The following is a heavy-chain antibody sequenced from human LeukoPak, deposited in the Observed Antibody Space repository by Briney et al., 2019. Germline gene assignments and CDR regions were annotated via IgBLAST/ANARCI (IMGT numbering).Heavy chain of an antibody. J-gene: IGHJ6*03. D-gene: IGHD4-23*01. CDR1: GFTVSSNY. CDR2: IYSGGNT. Sequence: GGSLRLSCAASGFTVSSNYMSWVRQAPGKGLEWVSVIYSGGNTYYADSVKGRFTISRDNSKNTLYLQMNSLRAEDTAVYYCARRTEVTPDYYYMDVWGKGTTVTVSS. V-gene: IGHV3-66*02. CDR3: ARRTEVTPDYYYMDV.